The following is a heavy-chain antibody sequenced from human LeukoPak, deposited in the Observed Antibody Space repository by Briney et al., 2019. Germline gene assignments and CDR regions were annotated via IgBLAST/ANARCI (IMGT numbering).Heavy chain of an antibody. D-gene: IGHD4-17*01. CDR3: AREQDYCDYLFDF. CDR1: GFTFSSFA. Sequence: GGSLRLSCAASGFTFSSFAMHWVRQAPGKGLERVAVISYDGSNKYYADSVKGRFTISRDNSKNTLYLQMNSLRAEDTAVYYCAREQDYCDYLFDFWGQGTLVSVSS. V-gene: IGHV3-30*04. J-gene: IGHJ4*02. CDR2: ISYDGSNK.